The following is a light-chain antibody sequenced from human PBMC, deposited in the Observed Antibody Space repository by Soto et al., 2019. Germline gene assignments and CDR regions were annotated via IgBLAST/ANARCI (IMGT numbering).Light chain of an antibody. CDR2: LGS. CDR1: QSLLHGNGNHY. J-gene: IGKJ5*01. V-gene: IGKV2-28*01. Sequence: DIVMTQSPLSLPVTPGEPASISCRSSQSLLHGNGNHYLDWYLQKPGQSPQLLIYLGSNRASGVPDRVSGSGSGTDFTLKISRVEAEDIGVYYCMQPLQTPITFGQGTRLEIK. CDR3: MQPLQTPIT.